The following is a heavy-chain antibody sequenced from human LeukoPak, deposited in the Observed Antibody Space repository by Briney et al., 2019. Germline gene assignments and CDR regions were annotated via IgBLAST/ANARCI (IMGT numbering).Heavy chain of an antibody. J-gene: IGHJ6*03. V-gene: IGHV3-49*04. CDR2: IRSKAYGGTT. CDR3: TRRIPASMWDIGSSYMDV. D-gene: IGHD6-6*01. Sequence: HPGGSLRLSCAGSGFTFSNYILGWVRQAPGKGLEWVSSIRSKAYGGTTQYAASVEGRFTISRDDSKSIALLEMNSLKSEDTAVYYCTRRIPASMWDIGSSYMDVWGKGTTVTVSS. CDR1: GFTFSNYI.